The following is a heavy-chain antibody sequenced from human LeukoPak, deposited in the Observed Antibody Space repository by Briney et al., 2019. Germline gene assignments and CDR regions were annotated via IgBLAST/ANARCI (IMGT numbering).Heavy chain of an antibody. J-gene: IGHJ4*02. CDR1: GITFSSYA. D-gene: IGHD6-13*01. Sequence: PGGSLRLSCAASGITFSSYAMSWVRQAPGKGLEWVSAISGSGGSTDYADSVKGRFTISRDNAKNSLYLQMNSLRDEDTAVYYCARDRPGYSSSWYSDYWGQGTLVTVSS. CDR2: ISGSGGST. V-gene: IGHV3-23*01. CDR3: ARDRPGYSSSWYSDY.